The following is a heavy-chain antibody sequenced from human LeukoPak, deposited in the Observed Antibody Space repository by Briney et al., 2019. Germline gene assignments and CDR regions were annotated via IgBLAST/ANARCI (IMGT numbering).Heavy chain of an antibody. D-gene: IGHD2-21*01. CDR1: GYAIGSSHY. CDR2: GNFHGTS. J-gene: IGHJ2*01. CDR3: ARVVSQAAPDWYMDV. Sequence: SQTLSLTCDVSGYAIGSSHYWGCMRQPPRRGLQWIGHGNFHGTSGYNASLRGRVTISIEASKNRFSLRLTSVTGADAAIYYCARVVSQAAPDWYMDVWGGGTVVIVSS. V-gene: IGHV4-38-2*01.